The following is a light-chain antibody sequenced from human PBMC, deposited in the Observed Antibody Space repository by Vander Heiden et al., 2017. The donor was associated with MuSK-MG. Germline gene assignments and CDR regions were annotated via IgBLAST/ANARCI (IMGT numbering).Light chain of an antibody. Sequence: DIQMTQPPSSLSASVGDRVTITCQASQDISNYLNWYQQKPGKAPKLLIYDASNLETGVPSRFSGSGSGTDFTFTISSLQPEDIATYYCQQYDNLPYTFAQGTKLEIK. J-gene: IGKJ2*01. V-gene: IGKV1-33*01. CDR1: QDISNY. CDR3: QQYDNLPYT. CDR2: DAS.